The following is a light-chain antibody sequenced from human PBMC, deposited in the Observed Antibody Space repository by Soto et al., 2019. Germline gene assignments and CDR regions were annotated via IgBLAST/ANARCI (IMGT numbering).Light chain of an antibody. CDR3: QHYGRTPPIT. CDR2: GAS. J-gene: IGKJ5*01. CDR1: QSVTKNN. Sequence: EIVLTQSPGTLSLSPGERATLSCRASQSVTKNNLNWYQQKPGQAPRLLIYGASRRAAGIPDRFSGGGSGTDFTLTISGLEPEDFAVYYCQHYGRTPPITFGQGTRLEIK. V-gene: IGKV3-20*01.